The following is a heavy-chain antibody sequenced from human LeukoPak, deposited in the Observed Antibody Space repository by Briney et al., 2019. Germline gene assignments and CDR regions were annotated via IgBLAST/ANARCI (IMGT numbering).Heavy chain of an antibody. CDR3: AREVGSGYPYYFDY. V-gene: IGHV4-38-2*02. CDR1: GYSICSCYY. J-gene: IGHJ4*02. D-gene: IGHD3-3*01. CDR2: IYHSGST. Sequence: SETLSLTCAVPGYSICSCYYWGWIRQPPGKGLEWIGSIYHSGSTYYNPSLKSRVTISVDTSKNQFSLKLSSVTAADTAVYYCAREVGSGYPYYFDYWGPGTLVTVSS.